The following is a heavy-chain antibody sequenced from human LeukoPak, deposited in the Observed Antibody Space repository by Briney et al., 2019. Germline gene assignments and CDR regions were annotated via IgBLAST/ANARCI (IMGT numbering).Heavy chain of an antibody. CDR1: GVSISSDNDC. CDR3: AGWNRRRGWFDP. CDR2: IYSSGST. D-gene: IGHD1-1*01. V-gene: IGHV4-61*02. J-gene: IGHJ5*02. Sequence: SETLSLTCTVSGVSISSDNDCWSWIRQPAGKGLEWIGRIYSSGSTNYNPSLKSRVTISVDTSKNQFTLRLSSVTAADTAVYYCAGWNRRRGWFDPWGQGTLVTVSS.